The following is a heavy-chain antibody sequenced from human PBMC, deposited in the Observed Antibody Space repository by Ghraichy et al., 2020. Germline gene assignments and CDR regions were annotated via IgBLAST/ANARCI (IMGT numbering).Heavy chain of an antibody. Sequence: GSLRLSCAASGFTFSYYAMSWVRQAPGKGLEWVSAISGSGGSTYYADSVKGRFTISRDNSKNTLYVQMNSLRAEDTAVYYCAKDRAFEYSSASVDAFDIWGQGTMVTVSS. CDR3: AKDRAFEYSSASVDAFDI. CDR2: ISGSGGST. D-gene: IGHD6-6*01. V-gene: IGHV3-23*01. CDR1: GFTFSYYA. J-gene: IGHJ3*02.